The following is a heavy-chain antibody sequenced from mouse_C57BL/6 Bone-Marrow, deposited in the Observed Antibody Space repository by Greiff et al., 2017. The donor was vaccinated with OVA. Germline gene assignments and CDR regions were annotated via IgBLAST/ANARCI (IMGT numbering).Heavy chain of an antibody. CDR3: ARCGYPSYWYFDV. Sequence: VQLQQSGPELVKPGASVKISCKASGYTFTDYYMNWVKQSHGKSLEWIGDINPNNGGTSYNQKFKGKATLTVDKSSSTAYMELRSLTSEDSAVYYCARCGYPSYWYFDVWGTGTTVTVSS. CDR2: INPNNGGT. J-gene: IGHJ1*03. CDR1: GYTFTDYY. V-gene: IGHV1-26*01. D-gene: IGHD2-2*01.